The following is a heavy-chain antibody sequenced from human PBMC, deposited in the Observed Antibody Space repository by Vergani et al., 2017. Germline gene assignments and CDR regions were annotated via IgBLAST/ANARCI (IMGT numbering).Heavy chain of an antibody. J-gene: IGHJ6*02. CDR2: IYYSGRT. D-gene: IGHD3-9*01. Sequence: QVQLQESGPGLVKPSQTLSLTCKVSGGSISSGDYYWSWIRQPPGKGLEWIGNIYYSGRTYYNPSLKSRVTVSVDTSKNQFSLKLRSVTAADTAVYFCARVMYRDEASTGYRLEGMDIWGQGTTVTISS. CDR3: ARVMYRDEASTGYRLEGMDI. CDR1: GGSISSGDYY. V-gene: IGHV4-30-4*08.